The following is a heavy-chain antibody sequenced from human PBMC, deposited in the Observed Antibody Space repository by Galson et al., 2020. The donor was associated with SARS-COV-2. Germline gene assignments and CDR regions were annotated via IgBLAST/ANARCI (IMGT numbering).Heavy chain of an antibody. V-gene: IGHV1-2*02. D-gene: IGHD3-10*01. CDR2: INPNSGGT. CDR1: GYTFTGYY. Sequence: ASVKVSCKASGYTFTGYYMHWVRQAAGQGLEWMGWINPNSGGTNYAQNLQGRVTMTRDTSISTADMELSRLRSDDTAVYYCARGLWFGELSYYWGQGTLVTVSS. CDR3: ARGLWFGELSYY. J-gene: IGHJ4*02.